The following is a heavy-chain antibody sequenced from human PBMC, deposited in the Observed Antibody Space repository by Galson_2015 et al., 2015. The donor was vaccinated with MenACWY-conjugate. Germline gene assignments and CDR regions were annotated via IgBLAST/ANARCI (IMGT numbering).Heavy chain of an antibody. V-gene: IGHV1-3*01. J-gene: IGHJ5*02. Sequence: SVKVSCKASGSTFSNDAMHWLRQAPGQRLEYMGWINVGSGTTRSSQKFQDRVTIITYTSANTVYMELSSLRSEDTAVYFCARAHLGYGYDYFDPWGQGTLVTVSS. D-gene: IGHD5-18*01. CDR2: INVGSGTT. CDR3: ARAHLGYGYDYFDP. CDR1: GSTFSNDA.